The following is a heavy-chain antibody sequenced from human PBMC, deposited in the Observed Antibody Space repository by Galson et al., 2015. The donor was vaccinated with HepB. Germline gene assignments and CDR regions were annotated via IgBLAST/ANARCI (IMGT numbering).Heavy chain of an antibody. CDR1: GFTFSNYA. CDR2: ISYDGSNK. J-gene: IGHJ5*02. Sequence: SLRLSCAASGFTFSNYAMHWVRQAPGKGLEWVAVISYDGSNKYYADSVKGRFTISRDNSKNTLYLQMNSLRAEDTAVYYCARDRYGDYLSWFDPWGQGTLVTVSS. D-gene: IGHD4-17*01. V-gene: IGHV3-30-3*01. CDR3: ARDRYGDYLSWFDP.